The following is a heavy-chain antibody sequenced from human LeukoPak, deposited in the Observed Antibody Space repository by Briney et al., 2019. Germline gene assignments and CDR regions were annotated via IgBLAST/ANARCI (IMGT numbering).Heavy chain of an antibody. J-gene: IGHJ3*02. CDR2: IYPGDSDT. V-gene: IGHV5-51*01. Sequence: GESLKISCKGSGYYFTNFWIGWVRQMPGKGLEWMGIIYPGDSDTRYGPSFQGQVTISSDKSITTAYLHWSSLKASDTAMYYCARTGHSNAKDAFEIWGQGTMVTVSS. D-gene: IGHD6-13*01. CDR3: ARTGHSNAKDAFEI. CDR1: GYYFTNFW.